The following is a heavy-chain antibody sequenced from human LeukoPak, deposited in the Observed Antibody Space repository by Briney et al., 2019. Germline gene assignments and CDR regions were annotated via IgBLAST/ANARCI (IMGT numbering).Heavy chain of an antibody. CDR1: GGSFSGYY. CDR3: AREVNGPNYFDY. CDR2: INHSGST. D-gene: IGHD2-8*01. J-gene: IGHJ4*02. Sequence: PSETLSLTCAVYGGSFSGYYWSWIRQPPGKGLEWIGEINHSGSTNYNPSLKSRVTISVDTSKNQFSLKLSSVTAADTAVYYCAREVNGPNYFDYWGQGTLVTVSS. V-gene: IGHV4-34*01.